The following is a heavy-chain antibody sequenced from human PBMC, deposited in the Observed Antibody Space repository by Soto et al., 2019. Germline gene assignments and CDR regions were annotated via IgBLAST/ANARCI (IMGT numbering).Heavy chain of an antibody. CDR2: ISYDGSNK. J-gene: IGHJ4*02. D-gene: IGHD6-19*01. CDR1: GFTFSSYG. V-gene: IGHV3-30*18. Sequence: GGSLRLSCAASGFTFSSYGMHWVRQAPGKGLEWVAVISYDGSNKYYADSVKGRFTISRDNSMNTLYLQMNSLRAEDTAVYYYANQPKRLYSGWLEFAIDYWGQGTLVTVSS. CDR3: ANQPKRLYSGWLEFAIDY.